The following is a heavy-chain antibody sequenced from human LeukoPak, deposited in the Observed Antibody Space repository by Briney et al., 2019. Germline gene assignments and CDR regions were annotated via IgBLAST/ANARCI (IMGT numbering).Heavy chain of an antibody. D-gene: IGHD3-9*01. CDR3: ARDRRYDILTGYPRGDYYFDY. J-gene: IGHJ4*02. CDR2: IWYDGSNK. CDR1: GFTFGSYG. Sequence: GGSLRLSCAASGFTFGSYGMHWVRQAPGKGLEWVAVIWYDGSNKYYADSVKGRFTISRDNSKNTLYLQMNSLRAEDTAVYYCARDRRYDILTGYPRGDYYFDYWGQGTLVTVSS. V-gene: IGHV3-33*01.